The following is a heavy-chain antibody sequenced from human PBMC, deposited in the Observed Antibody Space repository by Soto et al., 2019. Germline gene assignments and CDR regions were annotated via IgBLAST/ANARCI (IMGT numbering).Heavy chain of an antibody. D-gene: IGHD6-6*01. CDR2: ISSSGSTI. J-gene: IGHJ3*02. CDR1: GFTFSDYY. V-gene: IGHV3-11*01. CDR3: ARDQATSIAARTPLEKDAFDI. Sequence: GGSLRLSCAASGFTFSDYYMSWIRQAPGKGLEWVSYISSSGSTIYYADSVKGRFTISRDNAKNSLYLQMNSLRAEDTAVYYCARDQATSIAARTPLEKDAFDIWGQGTMVTVSS.